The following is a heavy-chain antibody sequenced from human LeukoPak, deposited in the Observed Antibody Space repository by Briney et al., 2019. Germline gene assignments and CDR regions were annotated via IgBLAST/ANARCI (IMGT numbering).Heavy chain of an antibody. CDR3: AKIRSCSGWSEPFDY. D-gene: IGHD6-19*01. CDR2: ISNDGSNN. Sequence: GGSLRLSCAASGFTFSPCAMHWVRQAPGKGLEWVAGISNDGSNNYYADSVKGRFIISRDNSKNTLYLQMNSLRAEDTAVYYCAKIRSCSGWSEPFDYWGQGTLVTVSS. V-gene: IGHV3-30-3*02. CDR1: GFTFSPCA. J-gene: IGHJ4*02.